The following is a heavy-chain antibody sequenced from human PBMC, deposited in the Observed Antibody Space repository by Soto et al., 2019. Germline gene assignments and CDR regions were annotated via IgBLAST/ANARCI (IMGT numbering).Heavy chain of an antibody. V-gene: IGHV3-15*01. CDR2: IKGKTDGETR. CDR1: GFTFTHVW. Sequence: EVQLVESGGDSVKPGGSLRLSCEASGFTFTHVWMTWVRQAPGKGLEWVGRIKGKTDGETRDYAAPVKGRFTISRDDSKNTLYLQMNSLKTDDTAVYYCAADRYCSSTTCPGAFDIWGQGTMVSVSA. J-gene: IGHJ3*02. CDR3: AADRYCSSTTCPGAFDI. D-gene: IGHD2-2*01.